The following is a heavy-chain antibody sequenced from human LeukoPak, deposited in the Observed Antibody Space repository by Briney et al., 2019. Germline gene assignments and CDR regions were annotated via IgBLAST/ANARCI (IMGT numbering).Heavy chain of an antibody. V-gene: IGHV4-34*01. J-gene: IGHJ4*02. CDR2: INHSGST. D-gene: IGHD5-12*01. Sequence: SETLSLTCAVYGGSFSGYYWSWIRQPPGKGLEWIGEINHSGSTNYNPSLKSRVTISVDTSKNQFSLKLSSVTAADTAVYYRARGPVWWLPLSYIDYWGQGTLVTVSS. CDR1: GGSFSGYY. CDR3: ARGPVWWLPLSYIDY.